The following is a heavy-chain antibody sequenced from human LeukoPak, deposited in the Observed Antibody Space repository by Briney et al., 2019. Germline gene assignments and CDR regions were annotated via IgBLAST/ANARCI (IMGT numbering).Heavy chain of an antibody. V-gene: IGHV3-23*01. CDR3: ANGKQPVLLSSYYYMDV. D-gene: IGHD6-6*01. CDR2: ISGSGGST. J-gene: IGHJ6*03. Sequence: PGGSLRLSCAASGFTFSSYAVSWVRQAPGKGLEWVSSISGSGGSTYSADSVKGRFTISRDNSKNTLYLQMNSLRAEDTAVYYCANGKQPVLLSSYYYMDVWGKGTTVTVSS. CDR1: GFTFSSYA.